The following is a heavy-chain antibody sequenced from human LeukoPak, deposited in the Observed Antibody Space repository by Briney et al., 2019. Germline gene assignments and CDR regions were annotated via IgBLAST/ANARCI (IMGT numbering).Heavy chain of an antibody. J-gene: IGHJ4*02. CDR2: ISCDGSNK. D-gene: IGHD3-22*01. V-gene: IGHV3-30*18. CDR3: AKEGEEDYDSSGYFDY. Sequence: PGGSLRLSCAASGFTFSSYGMHWVRQAPGKGLEWVAVISCDGSNKYYADSVKGRFTISRDNSKNTLYLQMNSLRAEDTAVYYCAKEGEEDYDSSGYFDYWGQGTLVTVSS. CDR1: GFTFSSYG.